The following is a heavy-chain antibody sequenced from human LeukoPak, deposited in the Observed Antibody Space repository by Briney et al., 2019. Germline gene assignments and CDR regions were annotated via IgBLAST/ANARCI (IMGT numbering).Heavy chain of an antibody. Sequence: GGSLRLSCTTSGFTFSSYVMHWVRQAPDKALEWVAFIGDDGSNKYYAEPVKGRFTISRDNSKNTLYLQMNSLRAEDTAIYYCAKPKTSTSIRGHFDHWGQGTLVTVSS. CDR3: AKPKTSTSIRGHFDH. D-gene: IGHD2-2*01. V-gene: IGHV3-30*02. CDR2: IGDDGSNK. J-gene: IGHJ4*02. CDR1: GFTFSSYV.